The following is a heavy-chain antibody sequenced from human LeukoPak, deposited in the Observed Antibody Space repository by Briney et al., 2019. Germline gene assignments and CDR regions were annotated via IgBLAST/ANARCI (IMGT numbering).Heavy chain of an antibody. CDR1: DFSFATYG. V-gene: IGHV3-23*01. J-gene: IGHJ4*02. Sequence: GSLRLSCPASDFSFATYGMGWVRQAPGRGLEWVSAISGSGGTTYYADSVKGRFTISRDNSKNTLYLQITSLRAEDTGVYYCAKDHLPGIVVADRDYWGQGTLVTVSS. CDR2: ISGSGGTT. D-gene: IGHD6-19*01. CDR3: AKDHLPGIVVADRDY.